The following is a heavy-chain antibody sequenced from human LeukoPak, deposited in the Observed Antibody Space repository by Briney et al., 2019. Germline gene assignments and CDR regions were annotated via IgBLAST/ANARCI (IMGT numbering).Heavy chain of an antibody. V-gene: IGHV1-69*13. J-gene: IGHJ5*02. CDR1: GGTFSSYT. Sequence: SVKVSCKASGGTFSSYTISWVRQAPGQGLEWMGGIIPIFGTANYAQKFQGRVTITADESTSTAYMELSSLRSEDTAVYYCARGITIPNWFDPWGQGTLVTVSS. D-gene: IGHD3-10*01. CDR3: ARGITIPNWFDP. CDR2: IIPIFGTA.